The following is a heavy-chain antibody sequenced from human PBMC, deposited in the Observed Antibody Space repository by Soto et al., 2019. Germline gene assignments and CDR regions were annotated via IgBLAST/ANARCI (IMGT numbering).Heavy chain of an antibody. CDR3: AKDKPGTTAFDI. CDR1: GFTFRSYA. J-gene: IGHJ3*02. Sequence: EVQLLESGGGLVQPGGSLRLSCAASGFTFRSYAMSWVRQAPGKGLEWVSAISESGGSTYYADSVKGRFTISRDNSKNTLYLQMNRLRDEDTAVYYCAKDKPGTTAFDIWGQGTIVTDSS. D-gene: IGHD1-1*01. CDR2: ISESGGST. V-gene: IGHV3-23*01.